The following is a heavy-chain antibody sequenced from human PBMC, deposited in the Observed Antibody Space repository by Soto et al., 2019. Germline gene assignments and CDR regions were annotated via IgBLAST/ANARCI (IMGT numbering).Heavy chain of an antibody. CDR3: AREKVGANDF. D-gene: IGHD1-26*01. J-gene: IGHJ4*02. V-gene: IGHV1-8*01. Sequence: QVRLVQSGAEVKKPGASVKVSCKASGYTFTSYDINWVRQATGQGLEWMGWMNPNSGNTGYAQKFQGRVTITRDTSIATAHMGLSSLRSEDTGVYYSAREKVGANDFWGQGTLVTVSS. CDR2: MNPNSGNT. CDR1: GYTFTSYD.